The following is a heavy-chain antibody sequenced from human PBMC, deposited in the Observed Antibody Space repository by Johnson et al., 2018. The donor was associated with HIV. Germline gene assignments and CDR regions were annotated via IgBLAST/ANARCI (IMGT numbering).Heavy chain of an antibody. Sequence: VQLVESGGGLVQPGGSLRLSCAASRFTFDDYAMSWVRQAPGKGLEWVSRISWNSGSIAYADSVKGRFTTARDNAKNSLYLQVKSLRAEDTALYLCAKDNGIAGTSGDAFDIWGQGTMVTVSS. CDR3: AKDNGIAGTSGDAFDI. J-gene: IGHJ3*02. CDR1: RFTFDDYA. CDR2: ISWNSGSI. D-gene: IGHD6-13*01. V-gene: IGHV3-9*01.